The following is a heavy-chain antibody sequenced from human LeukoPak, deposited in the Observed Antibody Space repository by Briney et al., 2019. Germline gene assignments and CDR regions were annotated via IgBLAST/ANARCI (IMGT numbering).Heavy chain of an antibody. CDR1: GFTFSSYW. J-gene: IGHJ4*02. CDR2: INSDGSST. CDR3: ARQEQSFRISSYFDY. D-gene: IGHD6-13*01. Sequence: RGSLRLSCAASGFTFSSYWMHWVRQAPGKGLVWVSRINSDGSSTSYADSVKGRFTISRDNAKNTLYLQMNSLRAEDTAVYYCARQEQSFRISSYFDYWGQGTLVTVSS. V-gene: IGHV3-74*01.